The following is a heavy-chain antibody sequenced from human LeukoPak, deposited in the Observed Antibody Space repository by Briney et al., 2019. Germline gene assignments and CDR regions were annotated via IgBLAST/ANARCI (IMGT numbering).Heavy chain of an antibody. V-gene: IGHV4-39*07. CDR1: GGSISSSSYY. CDR3: ASSKRTYYYDSSGYYFS. D-gene: IGHD3-22*01. Sequence: SETLSLTCTVSGGSISSSSYYWGWIRQPPGKGLEWIGCIYYSGSTYYNPSLKSRVTISVDTSKNQFSLKLSSVTAADTAVYYCASSKRTYYYDSSGYYFSGGQGTLVTVSS. J-gene: IGHJ4*02. CDR2: IYYSGST.